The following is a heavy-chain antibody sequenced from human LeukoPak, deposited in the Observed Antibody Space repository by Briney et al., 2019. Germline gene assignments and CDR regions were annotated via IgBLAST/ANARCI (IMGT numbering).Heavy chain of an antibody. CDR3: ARRSSSGTDFDY. CDR1: GYSFTSYW. V-gene: IGHV5-10-1*01. D-gene: IGHD6-6*01. J-gene: IGHJ4*02. Sequence: GESLKISCKGSGYSFTSYWISWVRQMPGKGPEWMGRIDPSDSYTTYSPSFQGHVTISADKSINTAYLQLNSLKAADSAMYYCARRSSSGTDFDYWGQGTLVTVSS. CDR2: IDPSDSYT.